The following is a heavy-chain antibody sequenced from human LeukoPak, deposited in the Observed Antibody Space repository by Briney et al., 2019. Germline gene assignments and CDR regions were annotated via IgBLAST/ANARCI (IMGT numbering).Heavy chain of an antibody. J-gene: IGHJ3*02. CDR2: ISYIGST. V-gene: IGHV4-59*11. Sequence: SETLSLTCAVSADSFSGHYWTWIRQPPGKGLEWIGYISYIGSTNYNPSLKSRVTISIDMSKNQFSLKLSSVTAADTAVYYCARDLVTVTKGFDIWGQGTMVTVSS. CDR1: ADSFSGHY. D-gene: IGHD4-17*01. CDR3: ARDLVTVTKGFDI.